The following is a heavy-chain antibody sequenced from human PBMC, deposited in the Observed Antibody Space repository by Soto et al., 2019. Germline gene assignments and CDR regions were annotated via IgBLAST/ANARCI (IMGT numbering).Heavy chain of an antibody. CDR3: AKLGQYYDFWSGTDLDFDY. V-gene: IGHV3-23*01. D-gene: IGHD3-3*01. CDR1: GFTFSSYA. J-gene: IGHJ4*02. CDR2: ISGSGGST. Sequence: EVQLLESGGGLVQPGGALRLSCAAAGFTFSSYAMSWVRQAPGKGLEWVSAISGSGGSTYYADSVKGRFTISRDNSKNTLYLQMNSLRAEDTAVYYCAKLGQYYDFWSGTDLDFDYWGQGTLVTVSS.